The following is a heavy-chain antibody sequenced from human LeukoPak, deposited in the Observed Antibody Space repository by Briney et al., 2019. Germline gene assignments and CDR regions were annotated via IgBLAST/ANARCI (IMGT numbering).Heavy chain of an antibody. J-gene: IGHJ4*02. D-gene: IGHD5-24*01. V-gene: IGHV5-51*01. CDR3: ASGGRRDGYNYYYFDY. CDR1: GYSFTSYW. Sequence: GESLKISCKGSGYSFTSYWIAWVRQMPGKGLEWMGIIYPTDSDTRYSPSFQGQVTISADKSISTAYLQWSSLKASDTAMYYCASGGRRDGYNYYYFDYWGQGTLVTVSS. CDR2: IYPTDSDT.